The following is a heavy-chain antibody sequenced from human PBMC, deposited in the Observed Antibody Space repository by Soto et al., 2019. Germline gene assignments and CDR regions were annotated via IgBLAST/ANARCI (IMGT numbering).Heavy chain of an antibody. V-gene: IGHV1-8*01. D-gene: IGHD3-9*01. CDR3: ARGLGDILTGYYNGNDY. CDR2: MNPNSGNT. Sequence: QVPLVQSGAEVKKPGASVKVSCKASGYTFTSYDINWVRQATGQGLEWMGWMNPNSGNTGYAQKFQGRVTMTRNTSISTAYMELSSLRSEDTAVYYCARGLGDILTGYYNGNDYWGQGTLVTVSS. CDR1: GYTFTSYD. J-gene: IGHJ4*02.